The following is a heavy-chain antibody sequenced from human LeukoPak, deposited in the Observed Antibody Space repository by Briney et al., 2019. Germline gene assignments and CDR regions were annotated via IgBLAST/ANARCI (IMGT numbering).Heavy chain of an antibody. CDR1: GYSFTSYW. D-gene: IGHD3-22*01. J-gene: IGHJ4*02. CDR2: IYPGDSDT. Sequence: GESLKISCKGSGYSFTSYWIGWVRQMPGKGLEWMGIIYPGDSDTRYSPSFQGQVTISADKSISTAYLQWSSLKASDTAMYYCARQENYHDSSGYYSFDYWGQGTLVTVSS. V-gene: IGHV5-51*01. CDR3: ARQENYHDSSGYYSFDY.